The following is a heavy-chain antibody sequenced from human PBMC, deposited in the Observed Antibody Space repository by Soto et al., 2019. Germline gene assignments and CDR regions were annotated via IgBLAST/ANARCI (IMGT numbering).Heavy chain of an antibody. CDR3: ARENSSGAYFDY. Sequence: QLQLQESGSGLARPSQTLSLTCAVSGGSISSSLYSWSWVRQPPGKGLEWIGYSYHTGSTDYNPSLKSRASISVDRAKNQFSLKLTSVTAADSAVYFCARENSSGAYFDYWGQGILVIVSS. V-gene: IGHV4-30-2*01. CDR2: SYHTGST. D-gene: IGHD3-10*01. J-gene: IGHJ4*02. CDR1: GGSISSSLYS.